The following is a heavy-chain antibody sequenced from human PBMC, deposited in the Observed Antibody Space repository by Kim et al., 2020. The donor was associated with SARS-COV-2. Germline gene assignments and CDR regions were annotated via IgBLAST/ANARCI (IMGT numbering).Heavy chain of an antibody. CDR1: GYTFTNNA. V-gene: IGHV7-4-1*02. D-gene: IGHD3-16*02. Sequence: ASVKVSCKASGYTFTNNAISWVRQAPGQGLEWMGWINTDTGNPTYAQAFTRRFVFSVDTSVTTAYLQISSLEAEDTALYYCARVIWGTYRYTDYSGQGTL. CDR3: ARVIWGTYRYTDY. CDR2: INTDTGNP. J-gene: IGHJ4*02.